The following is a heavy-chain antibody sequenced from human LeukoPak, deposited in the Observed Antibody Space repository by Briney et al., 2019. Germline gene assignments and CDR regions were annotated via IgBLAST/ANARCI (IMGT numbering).Heavy chain of an antibody. D-gene: IGHD4-17*01. CDR1: GFTFSSYA. CDR2: ISYDGSNK. V-gene: IGHV3-30*04. J-gene: IGHJ4*02. Sequence: GGSLRLSCAASGFTFSSYAMHWVRQAPGKGLEWVAVISYDGSNKYYADSVKGRFTISRDNSKNTLYLQMDSLRAEDTAVYYCARAHVDYEFFDYWGQGTLVTVSS. CDR3: ARAHVDYEFFDY.